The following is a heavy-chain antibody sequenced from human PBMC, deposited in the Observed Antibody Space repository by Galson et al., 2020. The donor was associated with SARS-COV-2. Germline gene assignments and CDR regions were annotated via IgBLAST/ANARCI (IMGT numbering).Heavy chain of an antibody. CDR3: ARGGYCSSTSCYAYYYYYGMDV. J-gene: IGHJ6*02. CDR1: GYTFTSYA. V-gene: IGHV1-3*01. Sequence: ASVKVSCKASGYTFTSYAMHWVRQAPGQRLEWMGWINAGNGNTKYSQKFQGRVTITRDTSASTAYMELSSLRSEDTAVYYCARGGYCSSTSCYAYYYYYGMDVWGQGTTVTVSS. D-gene: IGHD2-2*01. CDR2: INAGNGNT.